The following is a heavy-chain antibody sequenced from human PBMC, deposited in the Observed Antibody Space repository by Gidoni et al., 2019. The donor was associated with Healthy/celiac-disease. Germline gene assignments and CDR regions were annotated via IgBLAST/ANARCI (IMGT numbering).Heavy chain of an antibody. D-gene: IGHD3-10*01. Sequence: EVQLFESGGGLVQPGGSLRLSWAASGVTVSSSAMSWVRQAPGKGLEWVSAISGSGGSTYYADSVKGRFTISRDNSKNTLYLQMNILRAEDTAVYYCAKTMVRGVVYYFDYWGQGTLVTVSS. V-gene: IGHV3-23*01. CDR1: GVTVSSSA. CDR2: ISGSGGST. J-gene: IGHJ4*02. CDR3: AKTMVRGVVYYFDY.